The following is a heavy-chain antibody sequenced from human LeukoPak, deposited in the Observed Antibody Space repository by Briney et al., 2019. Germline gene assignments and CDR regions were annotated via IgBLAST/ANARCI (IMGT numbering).Heavy chain of an antibody. Sequence: GGSLRLSCAASGFTFSSYSMNWVRQAPGKGLEWVSSISSSSSYIYYADSVKGRFTISRDNAKNSLYPQMNSLRAEDTAVYYCARGPFKAYSSSWYIGWFDPWGQGTLVTVSS. V-gene: IGHV3-21*01. CDR1: GFTFSSYS. J-gene: IGHJ5*02. CDR3: ARGPFKAYSSSWYIGWFDP. CDR2: ISSSSSYI. D-gene: IGHD6-13*01.